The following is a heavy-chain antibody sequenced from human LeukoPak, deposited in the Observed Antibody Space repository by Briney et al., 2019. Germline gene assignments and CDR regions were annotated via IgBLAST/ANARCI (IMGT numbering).Heavy chain of an antibody. J-gene: IGHJ4*02. V-gene: IGHV3-74*01. Sequence: QTGGSLRLSCAASGFTFSSYWMNWVRQAPGKGLLWVSRIASDGSSTTYADSVKGRLSISRDNDKNTLYLQMNSLRVEDTAVYYCARGRPHGNDYWGQGTLVTVSS. CDR1: GFTFSSYW. CDR2: IASDGSST. D-gene: IGHD4-23*01. CDR3: ARGRPHGNDY.